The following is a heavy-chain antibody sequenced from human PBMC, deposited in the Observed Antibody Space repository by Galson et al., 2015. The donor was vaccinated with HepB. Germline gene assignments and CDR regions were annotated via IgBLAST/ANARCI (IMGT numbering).Heavy chain of an antibody. CDR1: GFGFSSYA. CDR2: ISHDGNKK. V-gene: IGHV3-30*04. Sequence: SLRLSCAASGFGFSSYAIHWVRRAPGKGLEWVAVISHDGNKKYYADSVRGRFTISRDNSKNTKYIEMNRLSAEDTATYYCARDRRVEVVVAATLDYWGQGTLLTVSS. CDR3: ARDRRVEVVVAATLDY. D-gene: IGHD2-15*01. J-gene: IGHJ4*02.